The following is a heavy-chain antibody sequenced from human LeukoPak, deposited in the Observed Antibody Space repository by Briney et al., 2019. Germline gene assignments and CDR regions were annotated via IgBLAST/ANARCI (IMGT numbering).Heavy chain of an antibody. D-gene: IGHD2-21*02. J-gene: IGHJ6*03. CDR2: IRFDGSNK. CDR1: GFTFSSYG. Sequence: PGGSLRLSCAAPGFTFSSYGMHWVRQAPGKGLEWVAFIRFDGSNKYYADSVKGRFTISRDNSKNTLYLQINGLRAEDTAVYYCAKGNCGGDCYTYYYFYMAVCGKGTTVTVSS. V-gene: IGHV3-30*02. CDR3: AKGNCGGDCYTYYYFYMAV.